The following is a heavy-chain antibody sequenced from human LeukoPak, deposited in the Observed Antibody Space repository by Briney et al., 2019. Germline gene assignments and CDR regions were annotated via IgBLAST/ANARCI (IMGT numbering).Heavy chain of an antibody. D-gene: IGHD3-10*01. CDR3: AKDWIYYGSGSGYFDY. CDR1: GFPFSNYA. J-gene: IGHJ4*02. CDR2: ISGSGGST. Sequence: GGSLRLSCAASGFPFSNYAMSWVRQAPGKGLEWVSIISGSGGSTYYADSVKGRFTISRDNSKNTLYLQMNSLRAEDTAVYYCAKDWIYYGSGSGYFDYWGQGTLVTVSS. V-gene: IGHV3-23*01.